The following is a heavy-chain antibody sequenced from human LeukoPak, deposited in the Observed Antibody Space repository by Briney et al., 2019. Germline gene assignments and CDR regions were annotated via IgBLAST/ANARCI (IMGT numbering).Heavy chain of an antibody. Sequence: PGGSLSLSCAASGFTFSSYSMNWVRQAPGKGLEWVSSISSSSSYIYYADSVKGRFTISRDNAKNSLYLQMNSLRAEDTAVYYCVCDRLGFDYWGQGTLVTVSS. D-gene: IGHD2-8*01. CDR1: GFTFSSYS. J-gene: IGHJ4*02. CDR3: VCDRLGFDY. CDR2: ISSSSSYI. V-gene: IGHV3-21*01.